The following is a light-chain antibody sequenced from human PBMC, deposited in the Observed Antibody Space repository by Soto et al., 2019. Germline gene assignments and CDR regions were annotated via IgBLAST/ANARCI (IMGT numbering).Light chain of an antibody. CDR1: KLGDKY. Sequence: SYELTQPPSVSVSPGQTASITCTGDKLGDKYACWYQQKPGQSPVLVIYQDSKRPSRIPERFSGSNSGNTATLTIIGTQAMDEADYYCQAWDSRTLVFGGGTKLTVL. J-gene: IGLJ2*01. CDR2: QDS. CDR3: QAWDSRTLV. V-gene: IGLV3-1*01.